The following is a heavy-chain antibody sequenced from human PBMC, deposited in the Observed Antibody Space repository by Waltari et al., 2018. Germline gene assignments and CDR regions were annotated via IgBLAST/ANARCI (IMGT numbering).Heavy chain of an antibody. D-gene: IGHD1-26*01. CDR1: GYSISNGYY. CDR2: VYYSGST. V-gene: IGHV4-38-2*01. CDR3: ARVVGATSRNWFDP. Sequence: QVQLEESGPGLVKPSETLSLTCAVSGYSISNGYYWGWIRQPPGKGLEWIWTVYYSGSTYYTPSLKSRVTISVDTSTNQCSLELRSVTAADTAVYYCARVVGATSRNWFDPWGQGTLVTVSS. J-gene: IGHJ5*02.